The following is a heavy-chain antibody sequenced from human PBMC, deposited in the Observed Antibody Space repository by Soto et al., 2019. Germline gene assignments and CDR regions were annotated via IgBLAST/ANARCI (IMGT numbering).Heavy chain of an antibody. CDR2: IHHSGST. Sequence: QVQLQQWGAGLLKPSETLSLTCAVYGGSFSGYYWSWIRQPPGQGLEWIGDIHHSGSTNYNPSLKSRLTISVDTSKNQFSLKLSSVTAADTAVYYCAIQRDPLVRGVIDDYWGQGTMVTVSP. J-gene: IGHJ4*02. V-gene: IGHV4-34*01. D-gene: IGHD3-10*01. CDR1: GGSFSGYY. CDR3: AIQRDPLVRGVIDDY.